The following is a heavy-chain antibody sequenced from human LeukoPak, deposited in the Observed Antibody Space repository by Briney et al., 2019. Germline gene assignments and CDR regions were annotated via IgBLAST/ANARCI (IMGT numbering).Heavy chain of an antibody. V-gene: IGHV4-4*07. D-gene: IGHD3-22*01. J-gene: IGHJ3*02. CDR1: GGSISSYY. CDR3: ARDLPTASGSDAFDI. Sequence: SETLSLTCTVSGGSISSYYWSWIRQPAGKGLEWIGRIYTSGSTNYNPSLKSRVTMSVDTSKNQFSLKLSSVTAADTAVYYCARDLPTASGSDAFDIWGQGTMVTVSS. CDR2: IYTSGST.